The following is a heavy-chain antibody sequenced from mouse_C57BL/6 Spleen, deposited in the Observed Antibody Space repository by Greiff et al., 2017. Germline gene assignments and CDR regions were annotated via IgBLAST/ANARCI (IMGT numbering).Heavy chain of an antibody. CDR3: ARDDYDGYAMDY. D-gene: IGHD2-4*01. Sequence: EVMLVESGGGLVKPGGSLKLSCAASGFTFSSYTMSWVRQTPEKRLEWVATISGGGGNTYYPDSVKGRFTISRDNAKNTLYLQMSSLRSEDTALYYCARDDYDGYAMDYWGQGTSVTVSS. CDR2: ISGGGGNT. CDR1: GFTFSSYT. J-gene: IGHJ4*01. V-gene: IGHV5-9*01.